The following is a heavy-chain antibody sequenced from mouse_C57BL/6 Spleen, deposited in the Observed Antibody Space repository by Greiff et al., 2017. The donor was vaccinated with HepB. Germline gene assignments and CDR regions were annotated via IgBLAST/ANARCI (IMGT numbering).Heavy chain of an antibody. CDR2: IYPRSGNT. CDR1: GYTFTSYG. V-gene: IGHV1-81*01. Sequence: VKLQESGAELARPGASVKLSCKASGYTFTSYGISWVKQRTGQGLEWIGEIYPRSGNTYYNEKFKGKATLTADKSSSTAYMELRSLTSEDSAVYFCARPLRGDYFDYWGQGTTLTVSS. D-gene: IGHD1-1*01. J-gene: IGHJ2*01. CDR3: ARPLRGDYFDY.